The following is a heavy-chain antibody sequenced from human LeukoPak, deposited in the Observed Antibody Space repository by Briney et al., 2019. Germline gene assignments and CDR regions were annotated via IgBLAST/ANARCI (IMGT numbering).Heavy chain of an antibody. D-gene: IGHD3-10*01. CDR1: GGSVSSGSYY. V-gene: IGHV4-61*01. CDR2: IYYSGST. CDR3: ARETGDYYGSGSYHNNWFDP. J-gene: IGHJ5*02. Sequence: SETLSLTCTVSGGSVSSGSYYWSWIRQPPGKGLEWIGYIYYSGSTNYNPSLKSRVTISVDTSKNQFSLKLSSVTAAATDVYYCARETGDYYGSGSYHNNWFDPWGQGTLVTVSS.